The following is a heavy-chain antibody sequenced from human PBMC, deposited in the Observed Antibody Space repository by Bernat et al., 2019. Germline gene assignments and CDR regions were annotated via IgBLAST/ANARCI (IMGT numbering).Heavy chain of an antibody. Sequence: EAQLLESGGGLIQPGGSLRLSCAASGFTVSSNYMSWVRQAPGKGLEWVSVIYSGGSTYYADSVKGRFTISRDNSKNTLYLQMNSLRAEETAVYYCASRSGSSGWATRDYWGQGTLVTVSS. D-gene: IGHD6-19*01. CDR3: ASRSGSSGWATRDY. CDR1: GFTVSSNY. CDR2: IYSGGST. J-gene: IGHJ4*02. V-gene: IGHV3-53*01.